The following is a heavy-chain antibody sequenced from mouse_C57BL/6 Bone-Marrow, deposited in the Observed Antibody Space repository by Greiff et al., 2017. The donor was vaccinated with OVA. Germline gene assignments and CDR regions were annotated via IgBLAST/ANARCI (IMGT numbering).Heavy chain of an antibody. J-gene: IGHJ4*01. CDR2: IDPENGDT. Sequence: VQLQQSGAELVRPGASVKLSCTASGFNIKDDYMHWVKQRPEQGLEWIGWIDPENGDTEYASKFQGKATITADTSSNTAYLQLSSLTSEDTAVYYCTTHYGSSYKAMDYWGQGTSVTASS. CDR1: GFNIKDDY. D-gene: IGHD1-1*01. V-gene: IGHV14-4*01. CDR3: TTHYGSSYKAMDY.